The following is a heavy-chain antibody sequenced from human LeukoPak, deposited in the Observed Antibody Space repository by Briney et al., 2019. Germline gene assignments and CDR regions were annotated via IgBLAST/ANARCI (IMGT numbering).Heavy chain of an antibody. D-gene: IGHD3-22*01. CDR3: ARARIVDYYDSSGYRGNYWYFDL. CDR1: GGSFSGYY. J-gene: IGHJ2*01. CDR2: INHSGST. V-gene: IGHV4-34*01. Sequence: SETLSLTCAVYGGSFSGYYWSWIRQPPGKGLEWIGEINHSGSTNYNPSLKSRVTISVDTSKNQFSLKLSSVTAADTAVYYCARARIVDYYDSSGYRGNYWYFDLWGRGTLVAVSS.